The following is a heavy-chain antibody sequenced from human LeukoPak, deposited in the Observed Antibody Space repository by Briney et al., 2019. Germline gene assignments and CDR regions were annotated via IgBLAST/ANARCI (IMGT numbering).Heavy chain of an antibody. CDR3: ARVYSSSVSDAFDI. J-gene: IGHJ3*02. D-gene: IGHD6-6*01. CDR1: GFTFSSYS. Sequence: GGSLRLSCAASGFTFSSYSMNWVRQAPGKGLEWVSSISSSSSYIYYADSVKGRFTISRDNAKNSLYLQMNSLRAEDTAVYYCARVYSSSVSDAFDIWGQGTMVTVSS. CDR2: ISSSSSYI. V-gene: IGHV3-21*01.